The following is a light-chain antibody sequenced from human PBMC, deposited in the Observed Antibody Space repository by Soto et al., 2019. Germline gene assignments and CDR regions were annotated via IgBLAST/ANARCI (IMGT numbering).Light chain of an antibody. Sequence: EIVMTQSPATLSVSPGERATLSCRASQGVSVSLAWYKQKPGQAPGLVIYGASTRATGIPAGFSGSGYGTEFTLTISSLQSEDFAVYYCQQYNNWPPYTFGQGTKLEIK. J-gene: IGKJ2*01. CDR1: QGVSVS. V-gene: IGKV3-15*01. CDR3: QQYNNWPPYT. CDR2: GAS.